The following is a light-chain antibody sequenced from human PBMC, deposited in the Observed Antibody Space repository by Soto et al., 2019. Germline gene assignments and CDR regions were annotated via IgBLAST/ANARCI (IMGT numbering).Light chain of an antibody. V-gene: IGKV3-11*02. CDR2: DAS. J-gene: IGKJ4*01. Sequence: EIEVTQSPATLSLSPGERATLSCRTSQSVGSYLAWYQKKPGQAPRLLIYDASNRATGIPARFSGGGSGRDFTLTISSLEPEEVAVYDCQQRSNWPPRTFGGGTKVEI. CDR3: QQRSNWPPRT. CDR1: QSVGSY.